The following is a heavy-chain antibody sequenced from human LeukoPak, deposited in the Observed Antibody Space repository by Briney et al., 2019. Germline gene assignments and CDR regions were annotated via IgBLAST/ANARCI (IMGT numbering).Heavy chain of an antibody. CDR1: RHTFTSNF. CDR3: AGETDAFDY. Sequence: ASVKVSCKASRHTFTSNFVHWVRRAPGQGLEWMAVLNPSDGDTTYAQKFQGRITMTRDTSTGTVYMELSSLRSEDTAVYYCAGETDAFDYWGQGTLVTVSS. J-gene: IGHJ4*02. CDR2: LNPSDGDT. V-gene: IGHV1-46*03.